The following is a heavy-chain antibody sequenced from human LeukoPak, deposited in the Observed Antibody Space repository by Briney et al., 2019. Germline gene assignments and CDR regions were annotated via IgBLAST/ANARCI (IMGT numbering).Heavy chain of an antibody. D-gene: IGHD3-9*01. V-gene: IGHV1-18*01. Sequence: ASVKVSCKASGYTFTSYGISWVRQAPGQGLEWMGWISAYNGNTNYAQKLQGRVTMTTDTSTSTAYMELRSLRSDDTAVYYCARGYDILTGLLSHFDYWGQGTLVTVSS. CDR1: GYTFTSYG. CDR2: ISAYNGNT. J-gene: IGHJ4*02. CDR3: ARGYDILTGLLSHFDY.